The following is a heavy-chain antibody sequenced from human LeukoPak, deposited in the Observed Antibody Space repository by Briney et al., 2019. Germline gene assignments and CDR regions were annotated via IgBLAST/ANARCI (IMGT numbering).Heavy chain of an antibody. CDR2: ITPNSGGT. J-gene: IGHJ4*02. Sequence: ASVKVSFKPGVYTFTDYYMHWVGQAPGQGLEWMGWITPNSGGTNYAQKFQGRVTMTRDTSISTAYMELSRLRSDDTAVYYCARCEGVAAACTGVDWGQGTLVTVSS. D-gene: IGHD6-25*01. V-gene: IGHV1-2*02. CDR1: VYTFTDYY. CDR3: ARCEGVAAACTGVD.